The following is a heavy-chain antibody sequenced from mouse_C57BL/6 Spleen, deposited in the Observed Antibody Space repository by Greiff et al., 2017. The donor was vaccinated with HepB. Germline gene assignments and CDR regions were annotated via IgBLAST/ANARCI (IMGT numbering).Heavy chain of an antibody. Sequence: QVQLQQSGAELVRPGTSVKVSCKASGYAFTNYLIEWVKQRPGQGLEWIGVINPGSGGTNYNEKFKGKATLTADKSSSTAYMQLSSLTSEDSAVYFCARGGSYYFDYWCQGTTLTVSS. CDR3: ARGGSYYFDY. V-gene: IGHV1-54*01. CDR2: INPGSGGT. D-gene: IGHD3-1*01. CDR1: GYAFTNYL. J-gene: IGHJ2*01.